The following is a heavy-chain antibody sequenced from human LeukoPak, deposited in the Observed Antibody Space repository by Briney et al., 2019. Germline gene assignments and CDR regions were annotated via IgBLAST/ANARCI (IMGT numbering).Heavy chain of an antibody. Sequence: GGALRLSWAASGFTFSTYTLTWVRQAPGKGPEWVSAINTGCVTNYPDSVNGRFTVSRDNSKNALYLQMNSLRDGDTAGHYCAGVRGPIGRYFDNWGQGTLVTVSS. CDR3: AGVRGPIGRYFDN. CDR1: GFTFSTYT. V-gene: IGHV3-23*01. CDR2: INTGCVT. D-gene: IGHD3-10*01. J-gene: IGHJ4*02.